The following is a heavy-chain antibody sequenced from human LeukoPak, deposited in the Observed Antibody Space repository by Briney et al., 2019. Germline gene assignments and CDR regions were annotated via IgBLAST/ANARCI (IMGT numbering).Heavy chain of an antibody. J-gene: IGHJ5*02. CDR2: ISGSSTTI. CDR1: GFTFSSYW. V-gene: IGHV3-48*02. D-gene: IGHD1-26*01. CDR3: ARDLVGATAS. Sequence: GESLILSCSASGFTFSSYWMTWVRQAPGKGLEWVSYISGSSTTIYYADSVKGRFTISRDNAKNSLYLQMNSLRDEDTAVYYCARDLVGATASWGQGTLVTVSS.